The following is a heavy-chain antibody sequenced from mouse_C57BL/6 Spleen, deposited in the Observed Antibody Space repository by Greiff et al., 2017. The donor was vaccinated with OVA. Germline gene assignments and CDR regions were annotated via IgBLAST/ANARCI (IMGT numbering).Heavy chain of an antibody. V-gene: IGHV2-9-1*01. D-gene: IGHD1-1*01. CDR3: ARKAITTVVAPYYYAMDY. CDR2: IWTGGGT. CDR1: GFSLTSYA. J-gene: IGHJ4*01. Sequence: VQVVESGPGLVAPSQSLSITCTVSGFSLTSYAISWVRQPPGKGLEWLGVIWTGGGTNYNSALKSRLSISKDNSKSQVFLKMNSLQTDDTARYYCARKAITTVVAPYYYAMDYWGQGTSVTVSS.